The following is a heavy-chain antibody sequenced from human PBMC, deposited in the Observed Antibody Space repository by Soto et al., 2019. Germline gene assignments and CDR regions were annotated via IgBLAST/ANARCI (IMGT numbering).Heavy chain of an antibody. Sequence: SETLSLTCTVSGYSINSGYIWGWVRRPPGQGLEGTGSRYSTGTTYYNPSLRRRVKMSVDTSKNQLSLVLRSVTAADTAVYYCVARATVVNSPWFDPWGQGTQVTVSS. CDR2: RYSTGTT. CDR3: VARATVVNSPWFDP. J-gene: IGHJ5*02. V-gene: IGHV4-38-2*02. D-gene: IGHD1-1*01. CDR1: GYSINSGYI.